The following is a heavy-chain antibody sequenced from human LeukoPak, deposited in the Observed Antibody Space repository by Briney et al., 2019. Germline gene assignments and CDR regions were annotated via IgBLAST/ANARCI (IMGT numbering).Heavy chain of an antibody. J-gene: IGHJ4*02. V-gene: IGHV3-23*01. D-gene: IGHD2-15*01. CDR3: ARARCFSGGNCRGGYYFGY. Sequence: GGSLRLSCAASGFTFSSYAMSWVRQAPGKGLEWVSAISGSGGSTYYADSVKGRFTISRDNSKNTLYLQMNSLRAEDTAVYYCARARCFSGGNCRGGYYFGYWGQGTLVPVSS. CDR1: GFTFSSYA. CDR2: ISGSGGST.